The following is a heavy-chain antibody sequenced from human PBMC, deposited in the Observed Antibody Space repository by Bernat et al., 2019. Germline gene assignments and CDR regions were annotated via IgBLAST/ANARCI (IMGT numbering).Heavy chain of an antibody. J-gene: IGHJ5*02. CDR1: RFTFSSYS. Sequence: EVQLVESGGGLVQPGGSLRLSCAASRFTFSSYSMNWVRQAPGKGLEWVSYISSSSRTIYYADSVKGRFTISRDNAKNSLYLQMNSLRDEDTAVYYCARDQVAGTGWFDPWGQGTLVTVSS. D-gene: IGHD6-19*01. CDR2: ISSSSRTI. CDR3: ARDQVAGTGWFDP. V-gene: IGHV3-48*02.